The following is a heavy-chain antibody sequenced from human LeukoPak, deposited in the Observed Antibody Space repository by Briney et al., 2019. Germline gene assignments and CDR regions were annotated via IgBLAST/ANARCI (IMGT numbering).Heavy chain of an antibody. Sequence: GGSLRLSCAASGFTFDDYAMHWVRQAPGKGLEWVSGISWNSGSIGYADSVKGRFTISRDNAKNSLYLQMNSLRAEDMALYYCAKDIEATMVRGVIMDVWAKGPRSPSP. V-gene: IGHV3-9*03. CDR3: AKDIEATMVRGVIMDV. D-gene: IGHD3-10*01. J-gene: IGHJ6*03. CDR1: GFTFDDYA. CDR2: ISWNSGSI.